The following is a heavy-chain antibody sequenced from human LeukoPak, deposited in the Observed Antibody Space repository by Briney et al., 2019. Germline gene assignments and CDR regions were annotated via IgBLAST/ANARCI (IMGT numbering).Heavy chain of an antibody. D-gene: IGHD3-22*01. CDR1: GGSFSGYY. Sequence: PSETLSLTCAVYGGSFSGYYWSWIRQPPGKGLEWIGEINHSGSTSYNPSLKSRVTISVDTSKNQFSLKLSSVTAADTAVYYCARHRAYDSSGYYLYYYYYMDVWGKGTTVTISS. J-gene: IGHJ6*03. CDR2: INHSGST. V-gene: IGHV4-34*01. CDR3: ARHRAYDSSGYYLYYYYYMDV.